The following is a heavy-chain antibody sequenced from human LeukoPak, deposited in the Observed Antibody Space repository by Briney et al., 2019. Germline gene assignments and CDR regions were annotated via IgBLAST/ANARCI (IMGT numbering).Heavy chain of an antibody. CDR3: AKGYYGSGSYGWFDY. CDR2: ISVSGDRT. Sequence: GGSLRLSCEASGFTFSSSAMNWVRQAPGKGLEWVSSISVSGDRTYYADSVKSRFTISRDNSKNTLFLQMNSLRAEDTAVYYCAKGYYGSGSYGWFDYWGQGTLVTVSS. J-gene: IGHJ4*02. CDR1: GFTFSSSA. D-gene: IGHD3-10*01. V-gene: IGHV3-23*01.